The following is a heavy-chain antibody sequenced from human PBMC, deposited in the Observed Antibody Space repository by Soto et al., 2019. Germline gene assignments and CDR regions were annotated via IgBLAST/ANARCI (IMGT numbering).Heavy chain of an antibody. D-gene: IGHD6-13*01. J-gene: IGHJ4*02. CDR1: GFFFTSYA. CDR3: AKDAAMVSSTFNYFDF. CDR2: VGGSGGYK. Sequence: LRLSCAASGFFFTSYAMSWVRQAPGKGLEWVAGVGGSGGYKSYADSVKGRFTISRDNSKNTVYLQMESLTVEDTAVYFCAKDAAMVSSTFNYFDFWGQGALVTVSS. V-gene: IGHV3-23*01.